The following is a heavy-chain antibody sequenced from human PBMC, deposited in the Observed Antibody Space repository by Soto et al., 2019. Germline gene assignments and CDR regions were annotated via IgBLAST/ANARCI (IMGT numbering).Heavy chain of an antibody. V-gene: IGHV3-23*01. D-gene: IGHD1-26*01. CDR1: GFSFSNFA. Sequence: EVQLLQSGGDLVQPGGSLRVSCVASGFSFSNFAMSWVRQAPGKGLEWVSGIRGSGAESHYADSVRGRCTISRDNSKHTVYLEMHSLSVGDTAVYYCALSEGADGVVWFDPWGQGNLVTGSS. CDR3: ALSEGADGVVWFDP. J-gene: IGHJ5*02. CDR2: IRGSGAES.